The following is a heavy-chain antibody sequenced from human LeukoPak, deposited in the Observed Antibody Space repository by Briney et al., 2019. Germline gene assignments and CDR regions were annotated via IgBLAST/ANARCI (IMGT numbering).Heavy chain of an antibody. D-gene: IGHD2-21*02. CDR2: IWYDGSNK. V-gene: IGHV3-33*01. Sequence: GGSLRLSCAASGFTFSSYGMHWVRQAPGKGLEWVAVIWYDGSNKYYADSVKGRFTISRDNSKNTLYLQMNSLRAEDTAVYYCARASFVVVTARSRVNDNWFDPWGQGTLVTVSS. J-gene: IGHJ5*02. CDR1: GFTFSSYG. CDR3: ARASFVVVTARSRVNDNWFDP.